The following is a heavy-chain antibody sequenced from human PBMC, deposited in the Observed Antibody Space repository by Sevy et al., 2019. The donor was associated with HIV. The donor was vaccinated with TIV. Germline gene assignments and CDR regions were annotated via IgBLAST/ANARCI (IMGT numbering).Heavy chain of an antibody. CDR3: ASLYKGFDY. V-gene: IGHV3-21*01. Sequence: GGSLRLSCAASGFTFSSYKMIWVRQAPGKGLEWVSSISSSSTYISYADSVKGRFTISRDNAENSLFLQMNSLRAEDTAVYYCASLYKGFDYWGQGTLVTVSS. D-gene: IGHD1-20*01. CDR2: ISSSSTYI. CDR1: GFTFSSYK. J-gene: IGHJ4*02.